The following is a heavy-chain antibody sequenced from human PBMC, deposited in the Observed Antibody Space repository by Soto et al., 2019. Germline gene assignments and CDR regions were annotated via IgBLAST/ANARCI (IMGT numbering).Heavy chain of an antibody. CDR3: ARGLDSSRVDPWFDP. D-gene: IGHD6-6*01. CDR2: INHSGST. V-gene: IGHV4-34*01. CDR1: GGSFSGYY. J-gene: IGHJ5*02. Sequence: SETLSLTCAVYGGSFSGYYWSWIRQPPGKGLEWIGEINHSGSTNYNPSLKSRVTISVDTSKNQFSLKLSSVTAADTAVYYCARGLDSSRVDPWFDPWGQGTLVTV.